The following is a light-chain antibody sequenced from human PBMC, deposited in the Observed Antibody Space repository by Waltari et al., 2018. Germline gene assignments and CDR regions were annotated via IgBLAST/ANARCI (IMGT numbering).Light chain of an antibody. CDR2: EVT. J-gene: IGLJ1*01. CDR3: CSYAGLGIYV. Sequence: QSGLTPPASVSGSPGQSIHVSCTGTSRDVGNYYLVSWYQQYPGKAPRLMVYEVTKRASGVSDRFFGSKSGNTASLTISGLQSEDEADYYCCSYAGLGIYVFGTGTKVTVL. CDR1: SRDVGNYYL. V-gene: IGLV2-23*02.